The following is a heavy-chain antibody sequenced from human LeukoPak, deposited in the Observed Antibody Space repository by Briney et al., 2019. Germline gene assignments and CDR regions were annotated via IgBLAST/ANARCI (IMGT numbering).Heavy chain of an antibody. V-gene: IGHV3-23*01. CDR3: AKDQNWNYGYYFDY. Sequence: PGGSLRLSCAASGFTFSSYAMSWVRQAPGKGLEWVSAISGSGGSTYYADSVKGRFTISRDNSKSTLYLQMNSLRAEDTAVYYCAKDQNWNYGYYFDYWGQGTLVTVSS. CDR1: GFTFSSYA. J-gene: IGHJ4*02. D-gene: IGHD1-7*01. CDR2: ISGSGGST.